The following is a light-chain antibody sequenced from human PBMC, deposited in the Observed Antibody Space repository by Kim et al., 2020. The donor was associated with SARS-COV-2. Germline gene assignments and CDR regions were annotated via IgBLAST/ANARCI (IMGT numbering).Light chain of an antibody. CDR2: AVS. CDR1: SSDVGNYNR. V-gene: IGLV2-18*02. CDR3: SSYAGSSTVI. J-gene: IGLJ2*01. Sequence: QSALTQPPSVSGSPGQSVTISCTGTSSDVGNYNRVSWYQQPPGTAPKLMIYAVSNRPSGVPDRFSGSKSGNTASLTISGLQAEDEADYYCSSYAGSSTVIFGGRTQLTVL.